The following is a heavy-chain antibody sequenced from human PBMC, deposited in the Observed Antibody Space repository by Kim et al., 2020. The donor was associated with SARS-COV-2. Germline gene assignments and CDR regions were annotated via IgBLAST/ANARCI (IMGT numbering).Heavy chain of an antibody. Sequence: GGSLRLSCAASGFTFSNAWMSWVRQAPGKGLEWVGRIKSKTDGGTTDYAAPVKGRFTISRDDSKNTLYLQMNSLKTEDTAVYYCTPYSSSSGWFDPWGQGTLVTVSS. CDR3: TPYSSSSGWFDP. D-gene: IGHD6-6*01. CDR2: IKSKTDGGTT. V-gene: IGHV3-15*01. CDR1: GFTFSNAW. J-gene: IGHJ5*02.